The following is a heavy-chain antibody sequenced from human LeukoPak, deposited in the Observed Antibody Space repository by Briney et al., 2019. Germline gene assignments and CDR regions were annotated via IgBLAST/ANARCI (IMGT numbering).Heavy chain of an antibody. J-gene: IGHJ4*02. V-gene: IGHV3-30*18. Sequence: GRSLRLSCAASGFTFSSYGMHWVRQAPGKGLEWVAVISYDGSNKYYADSVKGRFTISRDNSKNTLYLQMNSLRAEDTAVYYCAKDRPGISGFPTLDYWGQGTLVTVSS. CDR1: GFTFSSYG. D-gene: IGHD5-12*01. CDR2: ISYDGSNK. CDR3: AKDRPGISGFPTLDY.